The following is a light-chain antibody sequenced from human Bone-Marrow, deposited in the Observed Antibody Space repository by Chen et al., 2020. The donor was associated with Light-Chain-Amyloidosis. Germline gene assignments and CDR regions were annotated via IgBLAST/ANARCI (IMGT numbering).Light chain of an antibody. CDR1: QSISSY. CDR3: QQTFITPWT. J-gene: IGKJ1*01. Sequence: IQMTQSPSSLSASVGDRVTITCRASQSISSYLNWYRQEPGKAPKLLIWAASSLHSGVPSRFRGSGSGTDFALSITSLQPEEFATYYCQQTFITPWTFGQGTRVEI. V-gene: IGKV1-39*01. CDR2: AAS.